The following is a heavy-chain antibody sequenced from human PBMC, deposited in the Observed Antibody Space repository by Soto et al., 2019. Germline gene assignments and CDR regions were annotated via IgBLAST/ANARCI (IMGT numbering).Heavy chain of an antibody. CDR2: ISSSSSYI. V-gene: IGHV3-21*01. Sequence: PGGSLRLSCAASGFTFSSYSMNWVRQAPGKGLEWVSSISSSSSYIYYADSVKGRFTISRDNAKNSLYLQMNSLRAEDTAVYYCARDLGIAAAGIDYYYGMAVWGQGTTVTVSS. J-gene: IGHJ6*02. D-gene: IGHD6-13*01. CDR1: GFTFSSYS. CDR3: ARDLGIAAAGIDYYYGMAV.